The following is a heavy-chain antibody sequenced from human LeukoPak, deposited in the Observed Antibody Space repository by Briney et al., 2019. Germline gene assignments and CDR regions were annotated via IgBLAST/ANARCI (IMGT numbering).Heavy chain of an antibody. J-gene: IGHJ6*03. CDR1: GFTFSSYS. Sequence: GGSLRLSCAASGFTFSSYSMNWVRQAPGKGLEWVSYISSSSSYIYYADSVKGRFTISRDNAKNSLYLQMNSLRAEDTAVYYCAREPGVGYMDVWGKGTTVTISS. CDR3: AREPGVGYMDV. CDR2: ISSSSSYI. V-gene: IGHV3-21*01.